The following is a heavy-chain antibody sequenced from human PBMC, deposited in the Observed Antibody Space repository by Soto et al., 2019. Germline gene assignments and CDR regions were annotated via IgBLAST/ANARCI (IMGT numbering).Heavy chain of an antibody. J-gene: IGHJ4*02. Sequence: GGSLRLSCAASGFTFSSYSMNWVRQAPGKGLEWVSSISSSSSYIYYADSVKGRFTISRDNAKNSLYLQMNSLRAEDTAVYYCARDWAAARNYFDYWGQGTLVTVSS. D-gene: IGHD6-13*01. CDR3: ARDWAAARNYFDY. V-gene: IGHV3-21*01. CDR1: GFTFSSYS. CDR2: ISSSSSYI.